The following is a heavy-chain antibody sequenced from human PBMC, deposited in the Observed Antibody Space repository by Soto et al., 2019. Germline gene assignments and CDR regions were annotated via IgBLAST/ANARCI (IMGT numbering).Heavy chain of an antibody. CDR1: GFTVSSNY. D-gene: IGHD4-17*01. V-gene: IGHV3-53*01. CDR2: IYSGGST. CDR3: ARVDSGDYGDLPPWFDP. J-gene: IGHJ5*02. Sequence: EVQLVESGGGLIQPGGSLRLSCAASGFTVSSNYMSWVRQAPGKGLEWVSVIYSGGSTYYADSVKGRFTISRDNAKNTLYLQMISLRAEDTAVYYCARVDSGDYGDLPPWFDPWGKGPLVTVSS.